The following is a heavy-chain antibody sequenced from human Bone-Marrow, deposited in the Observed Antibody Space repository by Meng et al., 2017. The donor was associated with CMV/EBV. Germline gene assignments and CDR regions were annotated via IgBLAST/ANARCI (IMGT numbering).Heavy chain of an antibody. D-gene: IGHD5-12*01. J-gene: IGHJ6*02. Sequence: LSLTCAASGFTFSDYYMSWIRQAPGKGLEWVSYISSSGSTIYYADSVKGRFTISRDNAKNSLYLQMNSLRAEDTAVYYCARDTRGYGGYYYGMDVWGQGTTVTVSS. CDR1: GFTFSDYY. V-gene: IGHV3-11*01. CDR2: ISSSGSTI. CDR3: ARDTRGYGGYYYGMDV.